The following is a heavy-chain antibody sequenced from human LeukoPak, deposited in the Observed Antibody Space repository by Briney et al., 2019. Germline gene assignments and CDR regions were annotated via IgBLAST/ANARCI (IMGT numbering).Heavy chain of an antibody. D-gene: IGHD3-10*01. Sequence: GASVTVTCTASGYIFTGYYMHWVRQAPGQGLEWMGWISPKSGVTNYAQKFQGRVTMTSDTSISTAYMELSRLTSDDTAVYYCARPEGSYYYGPGVWFDPWGQGTLVTVSS. CDR3: ARPEGSYYYGPGVWFDP. V-gene: IGHV1-2*02. CDR1: GYIFTGYY. J-gene: IGHJ5*02. CDR2: ISPKSGVT.